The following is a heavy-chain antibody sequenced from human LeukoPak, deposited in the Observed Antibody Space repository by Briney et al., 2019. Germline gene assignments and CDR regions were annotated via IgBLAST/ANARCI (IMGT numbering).Heavy chain of an antibody. V-gene: IGHV3-23*01. CDR3: ARDSPVLTV. CDR2: ISDDGDST. CDR1: GFTFSSHA. Sequence: GGSLRLSCAASGFTFSSHAMSWVRQAPGKGLEWVSAISDDGDSTYYADSVKGRFTISRDKSKNTLDLQMNSLRAEDSAIYYCARDSPVLTVWGQGTLVTVSS. D-gene: IGHD3-9*01. J-gene: IGHJ4*02.